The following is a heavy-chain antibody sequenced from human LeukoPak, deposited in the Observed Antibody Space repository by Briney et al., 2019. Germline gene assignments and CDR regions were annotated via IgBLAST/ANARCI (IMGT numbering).Heavy chain of an antibody. CDR3: ARTGYSSRWAIDN. V-gene: IGHV5-51*01. CDR1: GYSFTNCW. D-gene: IGHD6-13*01. CDR2: IYPGDSDI. J-gene: IGHJ4*02. Sequence: GESLKISCNGSGYSFTNCWIGWVRQMPGKGLEWMGIIYPGDSDIRYSPSFQGQVTISADKSISTAYLQWSSLKASDTAMYYCARTGYSSRWAIDNWGQGTLVTVSS.